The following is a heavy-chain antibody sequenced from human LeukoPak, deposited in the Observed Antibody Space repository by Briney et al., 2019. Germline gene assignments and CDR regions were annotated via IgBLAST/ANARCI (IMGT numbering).Heavy chain of an antibody. J-gene: IGHJ6*02. D-gene: IGHD6-19*01. V-gene: IGHV3-74*01. CDR2: INSDGSST. Sequence: PGGSLRLSCAASGFTFSSYWMHWVRQAPGKGLVWVSRINSDGSSTSYADSVKGRFTISRDNAKNTLYLQMNSLRAEDTAVYYCAKGIKYSSGLFHYYGMDVWGQGTTVTVSS. CDR1: GFTFSSYW. CDR3: AKGIKYSSGLFHYYGMDV.